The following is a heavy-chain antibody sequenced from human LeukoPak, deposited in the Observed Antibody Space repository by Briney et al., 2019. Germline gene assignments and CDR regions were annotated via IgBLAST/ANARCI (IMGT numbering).Heavy chain of an antibody. Sequence: PGRSLRLSCAASGFTFSSYAMHWVRQAPGKGLEWVAVISYDGSNKYYADSVKGRFTISRDNAKNSLYLQMNTLRAEDTAVYYCAREKGTMAREMALETWGQGTMVTVSS. V-gene: IGHV3-30*04. D-gene: IGHD3-10*01. CDR1: GFTFSSYA. CDR3: AREKGTMAREMALET. CDR2: ISYDGSNK. J-gene: IGHJ3*01.